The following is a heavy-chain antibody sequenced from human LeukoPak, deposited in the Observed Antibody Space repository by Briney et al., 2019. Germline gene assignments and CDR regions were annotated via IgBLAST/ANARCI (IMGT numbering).Heavy chain of an antibody. CDR1: GGSIGSSGYY. V-gene: IGHV4-39*01. J-gene: IGHJ4*02. D-gene: IGHD1-26*01. CDR2: ITNSGST. CDR3: ATTTHSGSHDY. Sequence: SETLSLTRTVSGGSIGSSGYYWGWIRQPPGRGLEWIGSITNSGSTYYNPSLASRVTISVDTSKKQFSLRLTSVTAADTAVFYCATTTHSGSHDYWGQGILVTVSS.